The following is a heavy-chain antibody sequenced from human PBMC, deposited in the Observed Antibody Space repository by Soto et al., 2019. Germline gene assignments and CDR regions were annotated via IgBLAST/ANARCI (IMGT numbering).Heavy chain of an antibody. CDR2: IYSGGAT. D-gene: IGHD6-6*01. Sequence: EVQLVESGGGLVQPGGSLRLSCAASEFTVSNNYMSWVCQAPGKGLEWVSLIYSGGATHYADSVRGRFTISRDNSKNTLYLQMNSLRGEDTAIYYCMNRPRAWGQGTLVTVSS. CDR3: MNRPRA. CDR1: EFTVSNNY. J-gene: IGHJ5*02. V-gene: IGHV3-66*01.